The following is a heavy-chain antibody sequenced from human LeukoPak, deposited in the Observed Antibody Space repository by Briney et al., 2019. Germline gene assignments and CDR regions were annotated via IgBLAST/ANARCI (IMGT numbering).Heavy chain of an antibody. V-gene: IGHV4-39*01. Sequence: SETLSLTCSVSSVSISSNYYWAWNREPPGKGLIWIGSIYHSGTTYYNPSLKSRVTIPVDTSKNQFSLKLSSVTAADTAVYYCVRHGSGWGNFDYWGQGTLVTVSS. CDR2: IYHSGTT. D-gene: IGHD6-19*01. CDR1: SVSISSNYY. J-gene: IGHJ4*02. CDR3: VRHGSGWGNFDY.